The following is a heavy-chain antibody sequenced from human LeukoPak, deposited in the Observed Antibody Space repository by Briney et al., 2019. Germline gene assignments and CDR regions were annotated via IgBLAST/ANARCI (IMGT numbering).Heavy chain of an antibody. V-gene: IGHV3-49*04. J-gene: IGHJ3*02. D-gene: IGHD1-14*01. CDR2: IRSKAYGGTT. CDR1: GFTFGDYA. CDR3: TKPKPPGDAFDI. Sequence: GGSLRLSCTASGFTFGDYAMSWVRQAPGKGLEWVGFIRSKAYGGTTEYAASVKGRFTISRDDSKSIAYLQMNSLKTEDTAVYYCTKPKPPGDAFDIWGQGTMVTVSS.